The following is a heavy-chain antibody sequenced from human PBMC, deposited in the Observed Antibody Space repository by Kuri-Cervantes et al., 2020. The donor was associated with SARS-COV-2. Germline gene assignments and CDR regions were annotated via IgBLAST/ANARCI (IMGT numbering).Heavy chain of an antibody. CDR2: IYHSGST. CDR1: GGSISSGYY. CDR3: ARDRDGDNENDY. D-gene: IGHD4/OR15-4a*01. Sequence: SETLSLTCTVSGGSISSGYYWGWIRQPPGKGLEWIGSIYHSGSTYYNPSLKSRVTISVDTSKNQFSLKLSSVTAADTAVYYCARDRDGDNENDYWGQGTLVTVSS. J-gene: IGHJ4*02. V-gene: IGHV4-38-2*02.